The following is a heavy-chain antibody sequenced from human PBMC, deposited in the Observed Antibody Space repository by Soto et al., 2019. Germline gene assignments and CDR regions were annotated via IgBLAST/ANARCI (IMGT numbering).Heavy chain of an antibody. CDR1: GCTFISGA. CDR2: ISGNGVNT. CDR3: AKRSIYGGPDY. D-gene: IGHD4-17*01. J-gene: IGHJ4*02. V-gene: IGHV3-23*01. Sequence: GGSLRLSCAASGCTFISGAMSWVRQAPGKGLERVSAISGNGVNTYYADSVKGRFTISRDNSKNTLYLQMNSLRAEDTAVYYCAKRSIYGGPDYWGQGTLVTVSS.